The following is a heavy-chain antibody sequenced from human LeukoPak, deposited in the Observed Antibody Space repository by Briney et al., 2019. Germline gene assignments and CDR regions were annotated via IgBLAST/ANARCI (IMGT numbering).Heavy chain of an antibody. V-gene: IGHV4-61*08. Sequence: PSQTLSLTCTVSGGSISSGGYYWSWIRQPPGKGLEWIGYIYYTGSTDYNPSLKSRVTMSLDTSKNLFSLKLNSVTAADTAVYYCARQTTWNYGYFDYWGQGTLVTVSS. D-gene: IGHD1-7*01. CDR2: IYYTGST. J-gene: IGHJ4*02. CDR3: ARQTTWNYGYFDY. CDR1: GGSISSGGYY.